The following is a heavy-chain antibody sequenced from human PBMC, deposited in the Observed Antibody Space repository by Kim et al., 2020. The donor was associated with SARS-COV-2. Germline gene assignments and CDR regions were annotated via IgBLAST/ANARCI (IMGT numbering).Heavy chain of an antibody. V-gene: IGHV1-2*06. D-gene: IGHD3-10*01. CDR3: AREYAFGELDWFDP. CDR1: GYTFTGYY. J-gene: IGHJ5*02. Sequence: ASVKVSCKASGYTFTGYYMHWVRQAPVQGLEWMGRINPNSGGTNYAQKFQGRVTMTRDTSISTAYMELSRLRSDDTAVYYCAREYAFGELDWFDPWGQGTLVTVSS. CDR2: INPNSGGT.